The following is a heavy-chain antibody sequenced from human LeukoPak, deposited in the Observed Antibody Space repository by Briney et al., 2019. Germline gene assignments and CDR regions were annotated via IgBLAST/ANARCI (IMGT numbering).Heavy chain of an antibody. V-gene: IGHV4-59*01. J-gene: IGHJ4*02. CDR2: IYYSGST. CDR3: ARHGGQNYDILTGYYPYYFDY. CDR1: GGSISNYY. D-gene: IGHD3-9*01. Sequence: PSETLSLTCTVSGGSISNYYWSWIRQPPGKGLEWIGYIYYSGSTNYNPSLKSRVTISVDTSKNQFSLKLSSVTAADTAVYYCARHGGQNYDILTGYYPYYFDYWGQGTLVTVSS.